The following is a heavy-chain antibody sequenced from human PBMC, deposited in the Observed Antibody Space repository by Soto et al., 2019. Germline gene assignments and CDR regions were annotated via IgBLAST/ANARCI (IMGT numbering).Heavy chain of an antibody. D-gene: IGHD2-15*01. V-gene: IGHV4-31*03. CDR1: GGSIGSGGYY. Sequence: QVQLQESGPGLVKPSQTLSLTCTVSGGSIGSGGYYWSWIRQHPGKGMEWIGYIYYSGGTYYNPSRKSRVTISVDTSKNQFSLKLRSLTAADTAVYYCARVEGFCSGGSCYSFDYWGQGTLVTVSS. J-gene: IGHJ4*02. CDR3: ARVEGFCSGGSCYSFDY. CDR2: IYYSGGT.